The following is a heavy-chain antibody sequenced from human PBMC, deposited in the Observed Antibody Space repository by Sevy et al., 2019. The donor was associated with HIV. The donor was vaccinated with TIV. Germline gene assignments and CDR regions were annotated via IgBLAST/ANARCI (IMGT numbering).Heavy chain of an antibody. J-gene: IGHJ4*02. CDR2: TSHDGKYN. Sequence: GSLRLSCAGSGFTFSSYDMHWVRQAPGKGLEWVAVTSHDGKYNNYADSVKVRFTISSDNFKNTLYLQMNSLRVEDTAVYFCARLFSCGGDCYYLDYWGQGALVTVSS. CDR3: ARLFSCGGDCYYLDY. CDR1: GFTFSSYD. V-gene: IGHV3-30*04. D-gene: IGHD2-21*02.